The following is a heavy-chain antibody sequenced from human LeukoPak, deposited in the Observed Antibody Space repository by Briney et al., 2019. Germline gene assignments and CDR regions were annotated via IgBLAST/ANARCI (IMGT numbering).Heavy chain of an antibody. J-gene: IGHJ4*02. D-gene: IGHD2-2*01. CDR2: INPNSGGT. CDR3: ARGGVVPAAITRVTPYFDY. Sequence: GASVKVSCKASGYTFTGYYMHWVRQAPGQGLEWMGWINPNSGGTNYAQKFQGRVTMTRDTSISTAYMELSRLRSDDTAVYYCARGGVVPAAITRVTPYFDYWGQGTLVTVSS. V-gene: IGHV1-2*02. CDR1: GYTFTGYY.